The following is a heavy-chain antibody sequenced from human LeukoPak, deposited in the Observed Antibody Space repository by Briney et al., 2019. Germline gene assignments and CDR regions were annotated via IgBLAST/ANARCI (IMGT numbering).Heavy chain of an antibody. Sequence: GGSLRLSCAASGFTFSSYAMNWVRQAPGKGLERVSAISGSGGSTYYADSVKGRFTISRDNAKNSLYLQMNSLRAEDTAVYYCARHPTAMVTSSGYWGQGTLVTVSS. V-gene: IGHV3-23*01. CDR2: ISGSGGST. CDR1: GFTFSSYA. CDR3: ARHPTAMVTSSGY. J-gene: IGHJ4*02. D-gene: IGHD5-18*01.